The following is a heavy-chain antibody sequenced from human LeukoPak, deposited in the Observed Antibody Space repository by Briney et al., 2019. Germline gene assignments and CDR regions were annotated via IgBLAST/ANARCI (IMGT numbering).Heavy chain of an antibody. Sequence: PGGSLRLSCAASGFTFSTYWMHWVRQGPGKGLVWVSRINSDGSSTRYADSVKGRFTISRDNAKNTLYLQMNSLRAEDTAVYYCARPVIGDTVVVPAAIDIWGQGTMVTVSS. CDR2: INSDGSST. CDR3: ARPVIGDTVVVPAAIDI. V-gene: IGHV3-74*01. J-gene: IGHJ3*02. CDR1: GFTFSTYW. D-gene: IGHD2-2*01.